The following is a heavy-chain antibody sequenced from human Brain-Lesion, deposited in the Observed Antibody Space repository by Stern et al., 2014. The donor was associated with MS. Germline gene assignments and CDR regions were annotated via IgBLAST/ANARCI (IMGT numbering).Heavy chain of an antibody. CDR1: GGSISSGGYY. J-gene: IGHJ6*02. V-gene: IGHV4-61*02. CDR2: IFNSGST. Sequence: VQLLESGPGLVKPSQTLSLSCTVSGGSISSGGYYWSWIRQPAGKGLEWIGRIFNSGSTSYKPSLKSRVTISIDTSKNQFSLRLNPMTAADTAVYYCARGRVVPGFQYYATDVWGQGTTVIVSS. CDR3: ARGRVVPGFQYYATDV. D-gene: IGHD2-2*01.